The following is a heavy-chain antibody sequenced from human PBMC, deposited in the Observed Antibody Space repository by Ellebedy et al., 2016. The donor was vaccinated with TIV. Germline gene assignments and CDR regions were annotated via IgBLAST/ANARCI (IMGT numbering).Heavy chain of an antibody. CDR2: IHVGGTRT. CDR3: AKGAETTVTMCDY. D-gene: IGHD4-17*01. V-gene: IGHV3-23*01. Sequence: GESLKISXAASGFTFRSYAMSWVRQAPGKGLEWVSGIHVGGTRTFYADSVKGRFTISRDDSKNTLYLQTSSLRGDDTAVYYCAKGAETTVTMCDYWGQGTLVTVSS. CDR1: GFTFRSYA. J-gene: IGHJ4*02.